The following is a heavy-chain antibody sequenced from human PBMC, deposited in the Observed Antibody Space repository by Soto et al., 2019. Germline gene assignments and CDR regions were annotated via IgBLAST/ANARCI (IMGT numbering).Heavy chain of an antibody. CDR3: ARAGGVDYGDYDKTPYYCYYYGMDV. CDR1: GFTFSSYA. Sequence: QVQLVESGGGVVQPGRSLRLSCAASGFTFSSYAMHWVRQAPGKGLEWVAVISSDGSNKYYADSVKGRFTISRDNSKNTLYLQMNSLRAEDTAVYYCARAGGVDYGDYDKTPYYCYYYGMDVWGQGTTVTVSS. J-gene: IGHJ6*02. D-gene: IGHD4-17*01. V-gene: IGHV3-30-3*01. CDR2: ISSDGSNK.